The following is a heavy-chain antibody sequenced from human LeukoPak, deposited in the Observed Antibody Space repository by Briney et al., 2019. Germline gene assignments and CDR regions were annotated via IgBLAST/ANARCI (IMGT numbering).Heavy chain of an antibody. J-gene: IGHJ4*03. CDR3: ARGPTISETGYFDY. D-gene: IGHD1-14*01. CDR1: GGSFSTYY. V-gene: IGHV4-34*01. CDR2: INHRGDT. Sequence: SETLSLTCAVYGGSFSTYYWSWIRQSPEKGLECIAEINHRGDTNYNPSVKSRVTISVDTSKNQFSLKVRSVTAADTAVYYCARGPTISETGYFDYWGQGTLVTVSS.